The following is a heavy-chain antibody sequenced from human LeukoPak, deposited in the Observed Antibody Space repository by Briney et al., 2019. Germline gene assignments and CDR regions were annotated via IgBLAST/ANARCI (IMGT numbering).Heavy chain of an antibody. CDR1: GFTFSNYA. Sequence: GGSLRLSCAASGFTFSNYAMHWVRQAPGKGLEWVAVMSYDGSNKYYADSVKGRFTISRDNSKNTLCVQMNSLRVEDTAVYYCARDFQWLRAMDVWGQGTTVTVSS. CDR2: MSYDGSNK. J-gene: IGHJ6*02. CDR3: ARDFQWLRAMDV. D-gene: IGHD6-19*01. V-gene: IGHV3-30-3*01.